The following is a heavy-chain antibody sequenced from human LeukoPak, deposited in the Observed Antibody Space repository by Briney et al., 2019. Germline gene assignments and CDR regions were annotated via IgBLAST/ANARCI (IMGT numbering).Heavy chain of an antibody. CDR3: ARASGSRRANWYFDL. CDR1: GYTFTSYD. V-gene: IGHV1-8*03. J-gene: IGHJ2*01. Sequence: ASVKVSCKASGYTFTSYDINWVRQVTGQGLEWMGWMNPKSGNTGYAQKFQGRVTITRNTSISTAYMELSRLRSDDTAVYYCARASGSRRANWYFDLWGRGTLVTVSS. CDR2: MNPKSGNT. D-gene: IGHD1-26*01.